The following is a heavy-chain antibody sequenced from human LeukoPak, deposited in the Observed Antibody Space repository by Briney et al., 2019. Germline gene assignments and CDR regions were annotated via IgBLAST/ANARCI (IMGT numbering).Heavy chain of an antibody. Sequence: PSETLSLTCTVSGGSISSYYWSWIRQPPGKGLEWIGYIYYSGSTNYNPSLKSRVTISVDTSKNQFSLKLSSVTAAGTAVYYCARDGIAAAGTGLHWFDPWGQGTLVTVSS. CDR3: ARDGIAAAGTGLHWFDP. D-gene: IGHD6-13*01. CDR2: IYYSGST. CDR1: GGSISSYY. V-gene: IGHV4-59*01. J-gene: IGHJ5*02.